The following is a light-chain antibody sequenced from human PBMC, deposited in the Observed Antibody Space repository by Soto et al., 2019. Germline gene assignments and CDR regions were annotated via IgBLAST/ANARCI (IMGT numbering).Light chain of an antibody. V-gene: IGLV2-14*01. CDR1: SSHIGGYNY. CDR2: DVT. Sequence: QSALTQPASVSGSPGQSITISCTGGSSHIGGYNYVCWFEQHPGRAPKLMSYDVTNRPTGVSNRFSGSQSGRTASPTISKLQAEDEADYYCSSYTSSNTLVFGTGTKVTV. J-gene: IGLJ1*01. CDR3: SSYTSSNTLV.